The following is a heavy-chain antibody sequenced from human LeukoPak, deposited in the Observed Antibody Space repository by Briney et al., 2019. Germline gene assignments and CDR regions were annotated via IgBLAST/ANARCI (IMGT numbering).Heavy chain of an antibody. CDR2: IIPIFGTA. Sequence: SVKVSCKASGGTFSSYAISWVRQAPGQGLEWMGGIIPIFGTANYAQKFQGRVTITADESTSTAYMELSSLRSEDTAVYYCASVRDIVVVPAAMGRWFDPWGQGTLVTVSS. D-gene: IGHD2-2*01. V-gene: IGHV1-69*01. J-gene: IGHJ5*02. CDR3: ASVRDIVVVPAAMGRWFDP. CDR1: GGTFSSYA.